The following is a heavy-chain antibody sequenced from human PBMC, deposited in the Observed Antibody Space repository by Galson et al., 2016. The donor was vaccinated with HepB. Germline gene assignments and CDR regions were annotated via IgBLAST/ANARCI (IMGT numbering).Heavy chain of an antibody. CDR3: ARKSSNWYRGDWLDP. CDR1: GFSLSTIGLG. CDR2: IYWDDDK. Sequence: PALVKPTQTLTLTCTFSGFSLSTIGLGVARIRQPPGKALEWLSLIYWDDDKRYSPSLKSRLTITKDTSKNQVVLTMTNMDPADTATYYCARKSSNWYRGDWLDPWGQGILVTVPS. V-gene: IGHV2-5*02. D-gene: IGHD1-20*01. J-gene: IGHJ5*02.